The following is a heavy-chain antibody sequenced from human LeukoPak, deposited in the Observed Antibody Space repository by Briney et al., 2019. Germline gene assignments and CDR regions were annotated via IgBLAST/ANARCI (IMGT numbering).Heavy chain of an antibody. V-gene: IGHV3-23*01. Sequence: GGSLRLSCAASGFTFSSYVMSWVRQAPGKGLEWVSAISGSGGSTYYADSVKGRFTISRDNSKNTLYLQMNSLRAEDTAVYYCATTQRYYYDSSGYRGPYWGQGTLVTVSS. J-gene: IGHJ4*02. CDR3: ATTQRYYYDSSGYRGPY. CDR2: ISGSGGST. D-gene: IGHD3-22*01. CDR1: GFTFSSYV.